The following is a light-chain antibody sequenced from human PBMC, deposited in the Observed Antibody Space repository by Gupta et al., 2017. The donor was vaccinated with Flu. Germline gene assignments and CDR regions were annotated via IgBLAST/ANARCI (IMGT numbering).Light chain of an antibody. CDR3: SSYTISGTLVL. J-gene: IGLJ2*01. Sequence: QSALTQPASVSGSPGQSITSSCSGTSSDVGGYNHVSWYQHHPGKAPKLLIYDVSNRPSGISNRFPGSKSGNTASLTIAGIQSEDEADYYCSSYTISGTLVLFGGGTKLTVL. CDR1: SSDVGGYNH. CDR2: DVS. V-gene: IGLV2-14*01.